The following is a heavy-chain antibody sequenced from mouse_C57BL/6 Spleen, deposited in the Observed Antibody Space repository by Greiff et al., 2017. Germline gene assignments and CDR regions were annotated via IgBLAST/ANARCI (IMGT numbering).Heavy chain of an antibody. Sequence: VQLKESGPGLVKPSQSLSLTCSVTGYSITSGYYWNWIRQFPGNKLEWMGYISYDGSNNYNPSLKNRISITRDTSKNQFFLKLNSVTTEDTATYYCARGVGHAMDYWGQGTSVTVSS. D-gene: IGHD1-1*01. J-gene: IGHJ4*01. CDR3: ARGVGHAMDY. V-gene: IGHV3-6*01. CDR1: GYSITSGYY. CDR2: ISYDGSN.